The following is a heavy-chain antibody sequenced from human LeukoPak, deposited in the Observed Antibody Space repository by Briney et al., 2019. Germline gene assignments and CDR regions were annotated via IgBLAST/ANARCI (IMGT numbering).Heavy chain of an antibody. D-gene: IGHD1-20*01. CDR3: AKEGGSLYNWNDGGYFDY. CDR1: GGSFSGYY. V-gene: IGHV4-34*01. Sequence: PSETLSLTCAVYGGSFSGYYWSWIRQPPGKGLEWIGEINHSGSTNYNPSLKSRVTTSVDTSKNQFSLKLSSVTAADTAVYYCAKEGGSLYNWNDGGYFDYWGQGTLVTVSS. J-gene: IGHJ4*02. CDR2: INHSGST.